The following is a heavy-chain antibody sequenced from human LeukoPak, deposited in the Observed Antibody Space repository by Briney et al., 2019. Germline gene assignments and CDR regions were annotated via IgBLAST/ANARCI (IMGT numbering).Heavy chain of an antibody. V-gene: IGHV4-59*08. J-gene: IGHJ3*02. CDR3: ARLFKSAFDI. CDR2: IYYSGST. Sequence: SETLSLTCTVSGGSISSYYWSWIRQPPGKGLEWIGYIYYSGSTYYNPSLKSRVTISVDTSKNQFSLKLSSVTAADTAVYYCARLFKSAFDIWGQGTVVTVSS. CDR1: GGSISSYY.